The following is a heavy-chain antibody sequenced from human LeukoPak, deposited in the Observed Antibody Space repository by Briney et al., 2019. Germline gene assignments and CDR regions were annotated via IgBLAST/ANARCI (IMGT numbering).Heavy chain of an antibody. CDR2: TYTSGST. J-gene: IGHJ6*03. CDR1: GGSISSYY. D-gene: IGHD3-10*01. CDR3: ASASPPHYYGSGSSSGYMGV. V-gene: IGHV4-4*07. Sequence: SETLSLTCTVSGGSISSYYWSWIRQPAGKGLEWIGRTYTSGSTNYNPSLKSRVTISVDTSKNQFSLKLSSVTAADTAVYYCASASPPHYYGSGSSSGYMGVWGKGTTVTVSS.